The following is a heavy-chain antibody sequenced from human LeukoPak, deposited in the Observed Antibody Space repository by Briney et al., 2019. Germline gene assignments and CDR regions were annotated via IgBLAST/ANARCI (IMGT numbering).Heavy chain of an antibody. Sequence: ASVKVSCKASGGTFSSYAISWVRQAPGQGLEWMGRIIPILGIANYAQKFQGRVTITADKSTSTAYMELSSLRSEDTAVYYCARDIFAWEDVVITTSGNDAFDIWGQGTMVTVSS. CDR2: IIPILGIA. J-gene: IGHJ3*02. V-gene: IGHV1-69*04. CDR3: ARDIFAWEDVVITTSGNDAFDI. CDR1: GGTFSSYA. D-gene: IGHD3-22*01.